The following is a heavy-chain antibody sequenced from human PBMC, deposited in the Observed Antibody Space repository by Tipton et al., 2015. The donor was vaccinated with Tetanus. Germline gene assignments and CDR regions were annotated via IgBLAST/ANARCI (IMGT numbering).Heavy chain of an antibody. D-gene: IGHD3-22*01. CDR2: ISAYNGNT. CDR3: ARGSYSGYYYPSYYYYGMDV. V-gene: IGHV1-18*01. Sequence: QLVQSGAEVKKPGASVKVSCKASGYTFTSYGISWVRQAPGQGLEWMGWISAYNGNTNYAQKLQGRVTMTTDTSTSTAYMELRSLRPDDTAVYYCARGSYSGYYYPSYYYYGMDVWGQGTTVTVSS. CDR1: GYTFTSYG. J-gene: IGHJ6*02.